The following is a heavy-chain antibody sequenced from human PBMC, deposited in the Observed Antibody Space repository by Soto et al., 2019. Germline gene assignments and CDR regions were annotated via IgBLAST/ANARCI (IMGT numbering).Heavy chain of an antibody. CDR3: ARGAGTVTLTRQYFQH. Sequence: SETLSLTCTVSGGSISSYYWSWIRQPPGKGLEWIGYIYYSGSTNYNPSLKSRVTISVDTSKNQFSLKLSSVTAADTAVYYCARGAGTVTLTRQYFQHWGQGTLVTVSS. D-gene: IGHD4-17*01. CDR1: GGSISSYY. J-gene: IGHJ1*01. V-gene: IGHV4-59*01. CDR2: IYYSGST.